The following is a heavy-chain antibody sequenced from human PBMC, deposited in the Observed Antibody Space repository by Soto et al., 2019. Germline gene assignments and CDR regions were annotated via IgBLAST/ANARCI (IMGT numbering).Heavy chain of an antibody. CDR2: FYYSGST. D-gene: IGHD5-12*01. CDR3: ARQAREGYNSAVY. CDR1: GGSVSSGSYY. J-gene: IGHJ4*02. V-gene: IGHV4-61*01. Sequence: PSETLSLTCTVSGGSVSSGSYYWNWIRQPPGKGLEWIGYFYYSGSTSYNPSLKSRVTMSVDTSKNQFSLKLTSVTAADTAVYYCARQAREGYNSAVYWGQGTLVTVS.